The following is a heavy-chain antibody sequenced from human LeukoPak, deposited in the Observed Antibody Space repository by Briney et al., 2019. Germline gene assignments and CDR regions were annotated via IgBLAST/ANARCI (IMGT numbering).Heavy chain of an antibody. CDR2: IYYSGST. CDR3: ARGAYCGGDCFYFFDY. J-gene: IGHJ4*02. Sequence: RTSETLSLTCTVSGGSISSYYWSWLRQPPGKGLEWIGYIYYSGSTNYNPSLKSRVTISVDTSKNQFSLKPSSVTAADTAVYYCARGAYCGGDCFYFFDYWGQGTLVTVSS. D-gene: IGHD2-21*01. CDR1: GGSISSYY. V-gene: IGHV4-59*01.